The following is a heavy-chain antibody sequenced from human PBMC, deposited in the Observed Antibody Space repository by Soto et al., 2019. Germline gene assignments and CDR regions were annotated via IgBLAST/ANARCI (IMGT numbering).Heavy chain of an antibody. CDR2: INPMFNAT. CDR1: GVTFDHAA. CDR3: ARQIFAADY. Sequence: QVQLVQSGAEVKKPGSSVKVSCEAPGVTFDHAAITWVRQAPGQGLEWMGGINPMFNATHYAQKFQCRVTITADAATSTAFMELRRLRSDDTAVYYCARQIFAADYWGQGTLLVVSS. V-gene: IGHV1-69*01. J-gene: IGHJ4*02. D-gene: IGHD3-9*01.